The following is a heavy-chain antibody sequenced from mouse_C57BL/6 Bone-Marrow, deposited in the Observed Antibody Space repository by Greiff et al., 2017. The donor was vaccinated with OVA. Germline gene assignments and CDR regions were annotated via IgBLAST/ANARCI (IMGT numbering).Heavy chain of an antibody. D-gene: IGHD2-4*01. CDR3: ATPYYDYDAWFAY. Sequence: VQLQQSGPGLVQPSQSLSITCTVSGFSLTSYGVHWVRQSPGKGLEWLGVIWSGGSTDYNAAFISRLSISKDNSKSQVFFKMNSLQADDTAIYYCATPYYDYDAWFAYWGQGTLVTVSA. J-gene: IGHJ3*01. CDR2: IWSGGST. CDR1: GFSLTSYG. V-gene: IGHV2-2*01.